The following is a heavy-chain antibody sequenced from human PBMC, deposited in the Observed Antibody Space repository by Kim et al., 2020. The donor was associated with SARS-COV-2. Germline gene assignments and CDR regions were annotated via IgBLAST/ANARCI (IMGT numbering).Heavy chain of an antibody. V-gene: IGHV3-30*02. J-gene: IGHJ6*02. CDR3: AKGGTSRGGMDV. Sequence: SYADSVKGRFTISRDNSNNTLYLRMNSLRAEDTAVYYCAKGGTSRGGMDVWGQGTTVTVSS. D-gene: IGHD3-16*01.